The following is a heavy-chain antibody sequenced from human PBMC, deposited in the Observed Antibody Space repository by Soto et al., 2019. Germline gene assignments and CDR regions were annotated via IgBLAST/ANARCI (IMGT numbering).Heavy chain of an antibody. D-gene: IGHD6-13*01. V-gene: IGHV3-23*01. CDR1: GFTFSNCV. CDR3: AKGLLNGRWYAAD. CDR2: ITTNGHT. J-gene: IGHJ4*02. Sequence: EVHLLESGGVLVQPGESPRLSCETSGFTFSNCVMTWVRQPPRKRLEWVSVITTNGHTDYADSVKGRFTISRDNSKNTVYLQMNSLRAEDTAVYYCAKGLLNGRWYAADWGQGTLVTVSS.